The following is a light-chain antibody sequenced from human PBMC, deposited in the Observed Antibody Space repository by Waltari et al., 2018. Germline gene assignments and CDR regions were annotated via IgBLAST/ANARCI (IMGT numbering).Light chain of an antibody. Sequence: EIVLTQSPATLSLSPGERATLSCRASQSVSSYLAWYQQKPGQAPRLLIYDASNRATGIPARFSGSGSGTDFTLTISSLEPEDFVVYYCQQRSNWLATFGQGTKVEIK. CDR1: QSVSSY. J-gene: IGKJ1*01. V-gene: IGKV3-11*01. CDR3: QQRSNWLAT. CDR2: DAS.